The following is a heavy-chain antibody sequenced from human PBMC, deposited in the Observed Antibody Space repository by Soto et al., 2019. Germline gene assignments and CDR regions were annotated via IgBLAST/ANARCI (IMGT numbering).Heavy chain of an antibody. D-gene: IGHD5-18*01. V-gene: IGHV3-66*04. CDR1: GVTVSSNY. J-gene: IGHJ4*02. CDR3: ARQGDNYGGGYFDY. Sequence: EVQLVESGGGLVQPGGSLRLSCAASGVTVSSNYMSWVRQAPGKGLEWVSVIYSGGSTYYADSVKGRFTISRDNSKNTLYLQMNSLRAEDTAVYYCARQGDNYGGGYFDYWGQGTLVTVSS. CDR2: IYSGGST.